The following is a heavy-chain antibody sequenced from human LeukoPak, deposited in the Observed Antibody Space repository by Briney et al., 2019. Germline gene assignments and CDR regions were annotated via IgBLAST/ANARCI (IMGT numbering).Heavy chain of an antibody. CDR2: ISGSGGST. V-gene: IGHV3-23*01. CDR1: GFTFSSYA. J-gene: IGHJ5*02. D-gene: IGHD3-10*01. Sequence: GGSLRLSCAASGFTFSSYAMSWVRQAPGKGLEWVSAISGSGGSTYYADSVKGRFTISRDNSKNTLYLQMNSLRAEDTAVYHCAKDPRLSGSYYEDNWFDPWGQGTLVTVSS. CDR3: AKDPRLSGSYYEDNWFDP.